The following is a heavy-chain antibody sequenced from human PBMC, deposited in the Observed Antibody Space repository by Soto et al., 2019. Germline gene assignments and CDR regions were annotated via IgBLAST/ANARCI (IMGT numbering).Heavy chain of an antibody. D-gene: IGHD3-9*01. CDR3: SRDDSDSFFN. V-gene: IGHV5-10-1*04. Sequence: HXXSLKISCKGSGFTFTSYWISWVRQMPGKGLESIGXIDHSXSYTTYRPSFXXRFTISRXASKNQAYLPMNSLESEDKAVYYCSRDDSDSFFNWGRGTLVTVSS. CDR1: GFTFTSYW. J-gene: IGHJ4*02. CDR2: IDHSXSYT.